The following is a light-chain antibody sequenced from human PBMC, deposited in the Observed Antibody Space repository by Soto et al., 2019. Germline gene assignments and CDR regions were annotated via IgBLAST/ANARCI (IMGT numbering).Light chain of an antibody. J-gene: IGKJ1*01. CDR3: QDYGTSHPWT. V-gene: IGKV3-20*01. CDR2: GGS. Sequence: EVVLTQSPGALSLSPGEGVTLSCRASQNIRGNELAWYRQKRGQAPRLLMYGGSTRADGIPDRFSGRGTGTNFTLTISRLEPEDSSVYYCQDYGTSHPWTFGQWTKLEIK. CDR1: QNIRGNE.